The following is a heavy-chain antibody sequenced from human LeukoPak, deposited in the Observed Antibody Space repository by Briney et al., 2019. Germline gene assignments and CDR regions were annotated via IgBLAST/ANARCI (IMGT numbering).Heavy chain of an antibody. CDR2: IWYDGSKK. CDR1: GFTFSSYG. Sequence: GRSLRLSCAASGFTFSSYGMHWVRQAPGKGLEWVAVIWYDGSKKYYADSVKGRFTISRDNSKNTLYLQMNSLRAEDTAVYYCARDGRKKGGIDYWGHGTLVTVSS. CDR3: ARDGRKKGGIDY. D-gene: IGHD3-16*01. V-gene: IGHV3-33*01. J-gene: IGHJ4*01.